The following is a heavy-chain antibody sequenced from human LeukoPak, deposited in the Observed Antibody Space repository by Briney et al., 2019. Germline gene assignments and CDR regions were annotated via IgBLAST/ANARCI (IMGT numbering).Heavy chain of an antibody. CDR1: GYTFTSYY. CDR3: ARDSPNEAILWWSIDY. J-gene: IGHJ4*02. V-gene: IGHV1-46*01. Sequence: ASVKVSCKASGYTFTSYYMHWVRQAPGQGLEWMGIINPSGGSTSYAQKFQGRVTMTRDTSTSTVYMELSSLRSEDTAVYYCARDSPNEAILWWSIDYWGQGTLVTVSS. CDR2: INPSGGST. D-gene: IGHD2-21*01.